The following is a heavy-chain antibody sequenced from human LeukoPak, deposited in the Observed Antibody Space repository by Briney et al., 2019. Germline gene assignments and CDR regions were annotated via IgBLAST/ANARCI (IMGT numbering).Heavy chain of an antibody. J-gene: IGHJ6*03. D-gene: IGHD4-17*01. CDR2: INHSGST. CDR1: GGSISSSSYY. CDR3: ARVNDGDRYYYYYYMDV. V-gene: IGHV4-39*07. Sequence: PSETLSLTCTVSGGSISSSSYYWSWIRQPPGKGLEWIGEINHSGSTNYNPSLKSRVTISVDTSKNQFSLKLSSVTAADTAVYYCARVNDGDRYYYYYYMDVWGKGTTVTVSS.